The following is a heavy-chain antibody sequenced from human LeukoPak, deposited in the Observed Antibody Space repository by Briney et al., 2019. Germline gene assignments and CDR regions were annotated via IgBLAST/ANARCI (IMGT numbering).Heavy chain of an antibody. CDR2: ISHSGST. CDR3: ARGDYYGSGLYYYYYMDV. CDR1: GGSFSGYY. D-gene: IGHD3-10*01. J-gene: IGHJ6*03. V-gene: IGHV4-34*01. Sequence: SETLSLTCDVYGGSFSGYYWSWIRQPPGKGLEWIGEISHSGSTKYNPSLKSRLAISVDTSKNQFSLKLSSVTAADTAVYYCARGDYYGSGLYYYYYMDVWGKGTTVTVSS.